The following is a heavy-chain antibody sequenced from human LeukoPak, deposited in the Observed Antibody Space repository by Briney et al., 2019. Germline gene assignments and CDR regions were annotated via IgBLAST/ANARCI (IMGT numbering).Heavy chain of an antibody. CDR1: GGSISSSSYY. V-gene: IGHV4-39*01. CDR2: IYYSGST. CDR3: ARAAGLNWFDP. Sequence: SETLSLTCTVSGGSISSSSYYWGWIRQPPGKGLAWIGSIYYSGSTYYNPSLKSRVTISVDTSKNQFSLKLSSVTAADTAVYYCARAAGLNWFDPWGQGTLVTVSS. J-gene: IGHJ5*02. D-gene: IGHD6-13*01.